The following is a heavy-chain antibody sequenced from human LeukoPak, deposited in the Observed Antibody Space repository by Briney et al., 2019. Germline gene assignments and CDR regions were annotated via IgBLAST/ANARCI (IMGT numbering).Heavy chain of an antibody. Sequence: SETLSLTCTVSGGSISNYYWSWIRQSPVKGLEWIGFIYYSGSTNYNPSLKSRVTISVDTSKNQFSLKLSSVTAADTAVYYCASMTTVTTYWGQGTLVTVSS. D-gene: IGHD4-17*01. J-gene: IGHJ4*02. V-gene: IGHV4-59*12. CDR1: GGSISNYY. CDR3: ASMTTVTTY. CDR2: IYYSGST.